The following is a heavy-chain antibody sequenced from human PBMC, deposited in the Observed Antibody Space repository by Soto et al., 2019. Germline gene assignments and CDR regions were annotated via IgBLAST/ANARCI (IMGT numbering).Heavy chain of an antibody. CDR1: GDNVSSNSVA. CDR2: TYYRSKWYN. CDR3: ARERYGDYGRGAFDI. D-gene: IGHD4-17*01. Sequence: PSQTLSLTCAISGDNVSSNSVAWNWISQSPSRGLEWLGRTYYRSKWYNDYAVSVKSRITINPDTSKNQFSLQLNSVTPEDTAIYYCARERYGDYGRGAFDIWGQGTMVTVSS. J-gene: IGHJ3*02. V-gene: IGHV6-1*01.